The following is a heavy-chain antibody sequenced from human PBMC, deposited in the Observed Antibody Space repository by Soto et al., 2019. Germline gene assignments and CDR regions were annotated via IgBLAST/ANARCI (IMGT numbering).Heavy chain of an antibody. CDR2: ISYDGSNK. CDR1: GFTFSDYY. CDR3: AKGSPCHY. J-gene: IGHJ4*02. V-gene: IGHV3-30*18. Sequence: GGSLRLSCSASGFTFSDYYMSWVRQAPGKGLEWVAVISYDGSNKYYADSVKGRFTISRDNSKNTLYLQMNSLRAEDTAVYYCAKGSPCHYWGQGTLVTVSS.